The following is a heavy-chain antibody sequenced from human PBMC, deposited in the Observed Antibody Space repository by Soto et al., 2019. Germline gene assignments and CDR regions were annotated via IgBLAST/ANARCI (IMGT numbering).Heavy chain of an antibody. J-gene: IGHJ4*02. Sequence: PSETLSLTCTVSGGSIGSSRYYWGWIRQPPGKGLEWIASISYSGTTYYNPSLKSRVTKSVDTSKNQFSLQIYSLRAEDAAVYYCASSYFYDSGGYYPFDYWGQGTRVTVSS. D-gene: IGHD3-22*01. CDR1: GGSIGSSRYY. CDR2: ISYSGTT. CDR3: ASSYFYDSGGYYPFDY. V-gene: IGHV4-39*01.